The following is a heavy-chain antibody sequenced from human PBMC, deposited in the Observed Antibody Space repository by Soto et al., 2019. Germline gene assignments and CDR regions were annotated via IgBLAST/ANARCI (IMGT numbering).Heavy chain of an antibody. V-gene: IGHV2-5*02. CDR3: AREGFRELLYDH. J-gene: IGHJ4*02. D-gene: IGHD3-10*01. Sequence: QITLKESGPTLVKPTQTLTLTCTFSGFSLSTSGVGVGWIRQPPGKALEWLALIYWDDDKRYSPSLKSRLTITTDTSKNQVVLTITNMDPVHTATYYCAREGFRELLYDHWGQGTLVTVSS. CDR1: GFSLSTSGVG. CDR2: IYWDDDK.